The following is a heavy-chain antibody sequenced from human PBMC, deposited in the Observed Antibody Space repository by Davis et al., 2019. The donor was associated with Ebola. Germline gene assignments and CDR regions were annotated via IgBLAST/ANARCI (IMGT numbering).Heavy chain of an antibody. Sequence: PGGSLRLSCAASGFTFSSYGMHWVRQAPGKGLEWVAYISTTSSAVYYADSVKGRFTISRDNADNSLFLQMNSLRVEDTAVYYCASGDYGSVNYYGMDVWGQGTTVTVSS. CDR1: GFTFSSYG. CDR2: ISTTSSAV. D-gene: IGHD4-17*01. J-gene: IGHJ6*02. CDR3: ASGDYGSVNYYGMDV. V-gene: IGHV3-48*04.